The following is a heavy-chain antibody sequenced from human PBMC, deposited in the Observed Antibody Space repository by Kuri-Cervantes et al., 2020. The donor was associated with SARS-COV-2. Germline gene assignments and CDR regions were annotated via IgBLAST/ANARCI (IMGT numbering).Heavy chain of an antibody. V-gene: IGHV3-30*04. J-gene: IGHJ3*02. Sequence: GESLKISCAVSGFIFSPFSSSSMHWVRQAPGKGLEWVARISSDGSDKNYADSVKGRFTISRDNAKNSLYLQMNSLRAEDTAVYYCASWGIAARTMSRQGSPVDAFDIWGQGTMVTVSS. CDR1: GFIFSPFSSSS. CDR2: ISSDGSDK. CDR3: ASWGIAARTMSRQGSPVDAFDI. D-gene: IGHD6-6*01.